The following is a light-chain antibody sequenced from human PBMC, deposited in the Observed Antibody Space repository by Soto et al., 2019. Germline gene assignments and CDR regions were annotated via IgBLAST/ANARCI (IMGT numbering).Light chain of an antibody. Sequence: DIQMTQSPSTLSASVGDRVTITCRASQGISTCLAWYQQKPGKAPKLLIYDASSLDSGVPSRFSGSGSGTEFTLTISGLQPDDFATYYCQQYNSEPYPFGQGTQLEIK. V-gene: IGKV1-5*01. J-gene: IGKJ2*01. CDR1: QGISTC. CDR3: QQYNSEPYP. CDR2: DAS.